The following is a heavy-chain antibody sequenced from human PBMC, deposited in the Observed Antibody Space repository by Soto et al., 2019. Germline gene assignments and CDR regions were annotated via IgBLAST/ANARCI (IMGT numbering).Heavy chain of an antibody. D-gene: IGHD2-15*01. CDR2: IYYSGST. J-gene: IGHJ6*02. CDR3: ASVGYCSGGSCYGLDV. CDR1: GGSISSSIYF. V-gene: IGHV4-39*01. Sequence: SETLSLTCTVSGGSISSSIYFWVWIRQPQGEGLEWVGSIYYSGSTYYNPSLKSRVTIFVDTSMNQFSLRLSSVTAADTAVYYCASVGYCSGGSCYGLDVWGQGTTVTVSS.